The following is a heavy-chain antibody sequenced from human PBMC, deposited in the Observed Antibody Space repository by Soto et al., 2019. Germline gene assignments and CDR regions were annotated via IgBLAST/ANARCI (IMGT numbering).Heavy chain of an antibody. CDR1: GFTFDDFA. CDR2: INWNSRSI. J-gene: IGHJ2*01. Sequence: EVQLVESGGGLGQPGTSLRLSCAASGFTFDDFAMHWVRQAPGKGLEWVAGINWNSRSIDYADSMKGRFIISRDNAKKSIYLQLNNLRTEDTAFYYCAKDRRAMNWYFDLWGRGTLVVVSS. V-gene: IGHV3-9*01. CDR3: AKDRRAMNWYFDL.